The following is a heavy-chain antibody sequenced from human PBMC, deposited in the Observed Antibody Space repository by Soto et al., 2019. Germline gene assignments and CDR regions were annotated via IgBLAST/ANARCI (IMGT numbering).Heavy chain of an antibody. V-gene: IGHV1-3*01. CDR2: INSGNGNT. CDR3: ARGPPVRIPKFYYYYYMDV. CDR1: GYTFTSYA. D-gene: IGHD2-15*01. J-gene: IGHJ6*03. Sequence: ASVKVSCKASGYTFTSYAMHWVRQAPGQRLEWMGWINSGNGNTKYSQKFQGRVTITRDTSASTAYMELSSLRSEDTAVYYCARGPPVRIPKFYYYYYMDVWGKGTTVTVSS.